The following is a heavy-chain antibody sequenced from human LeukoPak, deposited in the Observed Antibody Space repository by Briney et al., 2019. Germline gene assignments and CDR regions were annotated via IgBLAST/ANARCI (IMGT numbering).Heavy chain of an antibody. CDR1: GGSISSYY. Sequence: PSETLSLTCTVSGGSISSYYWSWIRQPPGKGLEWIGYIYYSGSTNYNPSLKSRVTISVDTSKNQFSLKLSSVTAADTAVYYCARGRYYYGSGASPVYFDYWGQGTLVIVSS. CDR2: IYYSGST. D-gene: IGHD3-10*01. CDR3: ARGRYYYGSGASPVYFDY. V-gene: IGHV4-59*01. J-gene: IGHJ4*02.